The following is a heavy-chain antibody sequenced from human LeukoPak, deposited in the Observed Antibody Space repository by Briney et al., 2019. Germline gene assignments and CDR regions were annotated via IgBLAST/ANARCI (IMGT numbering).Heavy chain of an antibody. V-gene: IGHV4-34*01. CDR1: GGSISSYY. CDR2: INHSGST. D-gene: IGHD6-6*01. Sequence: SETLSLTCTVSGGSISSYYWSWIRQPPGKGLEWIGEINHSGSTNYNPSLKSRVTISVDTSKNQFSLKLSSVTAADTAVYYCARVRRQLVLDYWGQGTLVTVSS. J-gene: IGHJ4*02. CDR3: ARVRRQLVLDY.